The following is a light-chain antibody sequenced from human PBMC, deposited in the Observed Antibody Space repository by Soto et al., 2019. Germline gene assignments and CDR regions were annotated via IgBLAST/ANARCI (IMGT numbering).Light chain of an antibody. V-gene: IGLV4-69*01. CDR3: QTWATGIRV. CDR2: VNSDGSH. CDR1: SGHSNYA. J-gene: IGLJ3*02. Sequence: QPVLTQSPSASASLGASVKITCTLSSGHSNYAIAWHQQQPEKGPRYLMKVNSDGSHRKGDGIPDRFSGSSSGAERYLSISSLQSEDEADYYGQTWATGIRVFGGGTKLTVL.